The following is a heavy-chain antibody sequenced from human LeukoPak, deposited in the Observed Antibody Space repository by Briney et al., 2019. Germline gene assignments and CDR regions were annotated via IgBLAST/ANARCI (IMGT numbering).Heavy chain of an antibody. J-gene: IGHJ4*02. CDR3: ALQMTTVTMFDY. CDR1: GYTFTSYG. Sequence: ASVKVSCKASGYTFTSYGISWVRQAPGQGLDWMGWISAYNGNTNYAQKLQGRVTMTTDTSTSTAYMELRSLRSDDTAVYYCALQMTTVTMFDYWGQGTLVTVSS. D-gene: IGHD4-17*01. CDR2: ISAYNGNT. V-gene: IGHV1-18*01.